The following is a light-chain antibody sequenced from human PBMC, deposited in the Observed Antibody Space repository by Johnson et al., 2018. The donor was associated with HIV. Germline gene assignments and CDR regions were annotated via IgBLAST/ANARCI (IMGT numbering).Light chain of an antibody. V-gene: IGLV3-16*01. Sequence: VLTQPPSVSVSLGQMARITCSGEALPKKYAYWYQQKPGQFPVLVLYKDSERPSGIPERFSGSSSGTIVTLTISGVQAADEADYYCLSADSSGTYVFGTGTKVTVL. J-gene: IGLJ1*01. CDR3: LSADSSGTYV. CDR2: KDS. CDR1: ALPKKY.